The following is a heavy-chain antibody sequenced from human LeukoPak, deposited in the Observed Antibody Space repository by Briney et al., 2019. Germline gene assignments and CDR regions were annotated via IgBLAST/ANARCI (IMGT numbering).Heavy chain of an antibody. CDR3: AELGITMIGGV. V-gene: IGHV3-7*01. CDR2: INQDGSEK. CDR1: GFTFDDYW. D-gene: IGHD3-10*02. Sequence: GGSLRLSCGASGFTFDDYWMSWVRQAPGQGLEWVANINQDGSEKYYLDSAKGRFTISRDNARNSLYLQVNSLRAEDTAVYYCAELGITMIGGVWDKGTTVTISS. J-gene: IGHJ6*04.